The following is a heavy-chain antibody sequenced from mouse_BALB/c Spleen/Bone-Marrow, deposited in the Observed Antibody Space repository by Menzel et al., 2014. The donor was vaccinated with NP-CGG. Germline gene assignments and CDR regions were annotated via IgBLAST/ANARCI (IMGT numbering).Heavy chain of an antibody. D-gene: IGHD2-1*01. J-gene: IGHJ1*01. CDR2: ISSGSSTI. CDR1: GFTFKRFG. V-gene: IGHV5-17*02. CDR3: ARYYGNYSGYFDV. Sequence: EVKLMESGGGLVQPGGSRKLSCAASGFTFKRFGMHWVRQAPEKGLEWVAYISSGSSTIYYADTVKGRFTISRDNPKNTLFLQMTSLRSEDTAMYYCARYYGNYSGYFDVWGAGTTVTVSS.